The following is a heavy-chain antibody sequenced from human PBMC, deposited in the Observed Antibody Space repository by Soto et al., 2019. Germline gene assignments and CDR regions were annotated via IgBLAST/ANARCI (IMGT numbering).Heavy chain of an antibody. V-gene: IGHV4-39*01. J-gene: IGHJ4*02. D-gene: IGHD2-15*01. CDR3: ARHARGSCSS. CDR1: GGSISSSTYY. Sequence: QLQLQESGPGLVKPSETLSLLCTVSGGSISSSTYYWGWIRQPPGKGLEWIGTIYYSGSTYYNPSIKSRVTISVDTSKNQFSLKLSSVTAADTAMYFCARHARGSCSSWGQATLVTVSS. CDR2: IYYSGST.